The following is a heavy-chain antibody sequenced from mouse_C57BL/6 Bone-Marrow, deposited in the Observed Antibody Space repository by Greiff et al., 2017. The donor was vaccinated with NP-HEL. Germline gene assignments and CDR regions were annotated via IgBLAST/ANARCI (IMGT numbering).Heavy chain of an antibody. CDR3: ARYYYGSRGWYFDV. Sequence: QVQLQQPGADLVKPGASVKLSCKASGYTFTSYWMHWVKQRPGRGLEWIGRIDPNSGGTKFTEKFKTKATLTVDKPSSTAYMQLSSLTSEDSAVLFFARYYYGSRGWYFDVWGTGTTITVTS. CDR2: IDPNSGGT. CDR1: GYTFTSYW. J-gene: IGHJ1*03. D-gene: IGHD1-1*01. V-gene: IGHV1-72*01.